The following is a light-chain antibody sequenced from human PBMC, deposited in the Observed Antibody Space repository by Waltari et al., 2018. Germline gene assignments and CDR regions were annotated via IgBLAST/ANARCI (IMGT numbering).Light chain of an antibody. CDR3: QKYDFLPAT. V-gene: IGKV3-20*01. Sequence: EIVLTQSPGTLSLSPGERAPLSCRASQGVGNDLAWYQQRPGQAPRLLLYHASIRATGIPDRFSGSGYGTDFSLTISRLEPEDFAVYYCQKYDFLPATFGQGTTVEIK. CDR2: HAS. J-gene: IGKJ1*01. CDR1: QGVGND.